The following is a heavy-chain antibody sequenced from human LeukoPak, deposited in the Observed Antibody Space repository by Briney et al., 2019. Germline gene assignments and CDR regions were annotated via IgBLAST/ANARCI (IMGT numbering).Heavy chain of an antibody. CDR2: IYYSGST. J-gene: IGHJ4*02. V-gene: IGHV4-59*01. D-gene: IGHD3-22*01. Sequence: PSETLSLTCTVSDGSISSYYWSWIRQPPGKGLEWIGYIYYSGSTNYNPSLKSRVTISVDTSKNQFSLKLSSVTAADTAVYYCARAYDSSGYSKVVFDYWGQGTLVTVSS. CDR1: DGSISSYY. CDR3: ARAYDSSGYSKVVFDY.